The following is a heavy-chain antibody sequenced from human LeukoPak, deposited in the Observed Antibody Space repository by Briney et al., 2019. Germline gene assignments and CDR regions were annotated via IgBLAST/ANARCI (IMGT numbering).Heavy chain of an antibody. CDR3: AKDLTRGLRAFGY. V-gene: IGHV3-23*01. Sequence: GGSLRLSCAASGFTFSSYAMSWVRQAPGKGLEWVSAISGSGGSTYYADSVKGRFTISRDNSKNKLYLQMNSLRAEDTAVYYCAKDLTRGLRAFGYWGQGTLVTVSS. D-gene: IGHD3/OR15-3a*01. CDR2: ISGSGGST. J-gene: IGHJ4*02. CDR1: GFTFSSYA.